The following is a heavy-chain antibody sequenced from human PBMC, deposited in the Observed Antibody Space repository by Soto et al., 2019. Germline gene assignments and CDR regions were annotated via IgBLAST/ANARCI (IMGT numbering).Heavy chain of an antibody. J-gene: IGHJ4*02. CDR2: VNPNGGST. V-gene: IGHV1-46*01. Sequence: QVQLVQSGAEVKEPGASVKISCKGSGYTFTNFYIHWVRQAPGQGLEWMGIVNPNGGSTNYAQNFKGRITISRDTSTSTVYMELSSLRSEDTAVYYCARGLASGDYWGQGTLVTVSS. CDR3: ARGLASGDY. CDR1: GYTFTNFY. D-gene: IGHD6-6*01.